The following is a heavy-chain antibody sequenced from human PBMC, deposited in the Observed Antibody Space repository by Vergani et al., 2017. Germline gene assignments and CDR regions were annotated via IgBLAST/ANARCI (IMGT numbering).Heavy chain of an antibody. CDR1: GFTFSDYY. Sequence: VQLLESGGGLVQPGGSLRISWAASGFTFSDYYMSWIRKAPGKGLEWVSYISSSGSTKYYADSVKDRFNIARDNANNSLDLQMNSLRAEYTAVYYCTSGRTGIVGATTSDYWGQGTLVTVSS. CDR2: ISSSGSTK. J-gene: IGHJ4*02. D-gene: IGHD1-26*01. V-gene: IGHV3-11*01. CDR3: TSGRTGIVGATTSDY.